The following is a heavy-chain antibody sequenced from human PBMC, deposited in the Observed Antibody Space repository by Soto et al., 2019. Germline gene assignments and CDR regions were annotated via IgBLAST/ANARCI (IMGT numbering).Heavy chain of an antibody. D-gene: IGHD5-12*01. J-gene: IGHJ4*02. V-gene: IGHV1-69*06. CDR3: ARDQEMATITDFVY. Sequence: SLQVYCKSSWGTFSSYAFIWVRQAPGQGLEWMGGIIPMFNTTNSAQRFQGRATITADKSTSTAYMELNSLRSEDTAVYYCARDQEMATITDFVYWGQGTLVNVSS. CDR1: WGTFSSYA. CDR2: IIPMFNTT.